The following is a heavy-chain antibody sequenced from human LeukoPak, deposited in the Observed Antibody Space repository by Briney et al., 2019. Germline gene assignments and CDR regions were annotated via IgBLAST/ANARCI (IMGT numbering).Heavy chain of an antibody. CDR2: IYYSGST. D-gene: IGHD4-23*01. J-gene: IGHJ4*02. CDR3: ARDGMATVVTPSY. Sequence: SQTLSLTCTVSGGSISSDGYYWSWIRQHPGKGLEWIGYIYYSGSTYYNPSLKSRVTISVDTSKNQFSLKLSSVIAADTAVYYCARDGMATVVTPSYWGQGTLVTVSS. CDR1: GGSISSDGYY. V-gene: IGHV4-31*03.